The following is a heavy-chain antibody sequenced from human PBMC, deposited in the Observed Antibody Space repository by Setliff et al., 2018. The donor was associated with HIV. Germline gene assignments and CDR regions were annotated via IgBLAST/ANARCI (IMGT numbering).Heavy chain of an antibody. CDR2: MSLGGGGQ. J-gene: IGHJ5*02. V-gene: IGHV3-30*18. Sequence: GGSLRLSCAASGFSVSGPGMHWVRQAPGKGLEWVATMSLGGGGQYYRDSVRGRFTISRDTSKNTLFLQMDSLRGDDTSVYYCVKDVSWAASWGQGTLVTVSS. CDR1: GFSVSGPG. D-gene: IGHD2-15*01. CDR3: VKDVSWAAS.